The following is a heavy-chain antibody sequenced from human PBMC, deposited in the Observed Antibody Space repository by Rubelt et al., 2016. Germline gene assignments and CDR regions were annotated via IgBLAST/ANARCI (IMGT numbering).Heavy chain of an antibody. CDR3: ARYARFYGDCVLSAFDI. J-gene: IGHJ3*02. Sequence: QLQLQESGPGLVKPSETLSLTCTVSGGSISSSSYYWGWTRQPPGKGLEWIGSIYYSGSTYYNPSLKGGSTISVDRSKNQFSLKLCAVTAADTAVYYVARYARFYGDCVLSAFDIWGQGTMVTVSS. V-gene: IGHV4-39*07. CDR1: GGSISSSSYY. CDR2: IYYSGST. D-gene: IGHD4-17*01.